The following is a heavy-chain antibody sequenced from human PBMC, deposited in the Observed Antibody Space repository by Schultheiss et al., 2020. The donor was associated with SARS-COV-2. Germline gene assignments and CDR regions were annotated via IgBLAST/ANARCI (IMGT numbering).Heavy chain of an antibody. D-gene: IGHD4-17*01. CDR2: IIPVEAIT. CDR3: ARGGDDGRSDYYYGMDV. J-gene: IGHJ6*02. CDR1: GGTFSSYA. V-gene: IGHV1-69*04. Sequence: SVKVSCKASGGTFSSYAISWVRQAPGQGLEWMGRIIPVEAITKYAQKFQGRVTMTEDTSTDTAYMELSSLRSEDTAVYYCARGGDDGRSDYYYGMDVWGQGTTVTVSS.